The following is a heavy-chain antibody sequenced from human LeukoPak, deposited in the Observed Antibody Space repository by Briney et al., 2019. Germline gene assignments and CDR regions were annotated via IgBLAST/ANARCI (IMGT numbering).Heavy chain of an antibody. CDR3: ARGGRFCFNATCYPQSFDY. CDR2: ISVHNGDT. D-gene: IGHD2-2*01. Sequence: ASVKVSCKPSGYTFTTYGINWVRQAPGQGLKWMGWISVHNGDTNYAQKFQDRVTMTTDTSTGTAYMELRSLRSDDTAVFYCARGGRFCFNATCYPQSFDYWGQGTLVTASS. CDR1: GYTFTTYG. V-gene: IGHV1-18*01. J-gene: IGHJ4*02.